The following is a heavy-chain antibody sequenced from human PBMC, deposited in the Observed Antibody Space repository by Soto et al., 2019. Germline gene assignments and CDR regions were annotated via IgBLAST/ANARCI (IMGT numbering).Heavy chain of an antibody. J-gene: IGHJ4*02. CDR1: GYSFTSHY. CDR2: IYPGGVNI. CDR3: ATWVDYGDFEGFDF. Sequence: ASVKVSCKAIGYSFTSHYMHWVRQAPGQGLEWMGTIYPGGVNIGYAQKFQGSVTMTWDTSITTAYLDLTRLTTNDTATYFCATWVDYGDFEGFDFWGQGTLVTVSS. V-gene: IGHV1-46*01. D-gene: IGHD4-17*01.